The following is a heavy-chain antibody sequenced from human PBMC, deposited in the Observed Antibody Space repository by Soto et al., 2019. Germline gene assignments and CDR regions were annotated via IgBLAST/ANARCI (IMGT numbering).Heavy chain of an antibody. J-gene: IGHJ4*02. D-gene: IGHD3-3*01. CDR3: ARGTI. CDR2: INGDGSRT. CDR1: GFTFSNW. V-gene: IGHV3-74*01. Sequence: EVQVVESGGGLVQPGGSLRLSCVVSGFTFSNWMHWVRQAPGKGLVCVSWINGDGSRTENADSVKGRFTISRDNAKNMLYLQMNSLRDEDTAGYYCARGTIRGQGTLVTVSS.